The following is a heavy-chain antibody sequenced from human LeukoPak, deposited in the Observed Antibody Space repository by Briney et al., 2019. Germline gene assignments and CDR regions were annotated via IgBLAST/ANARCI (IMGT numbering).Heavy chain of an antibody. CDR3: ARGGDGYSYVLPDY. Sequence: GGSLRLSGAASGFTFDDYGMSWVRQAPGKGLEWVSGINWNGGSTGYADSVKGRFTISRDNAKNSLYLQMNSLRAEDTALYYCARGGDGYSYVLPDYWGQGTLVTVSS. V-gene: IGHV3-20*04. D-gene: IGHD5-18*01. CDR2: INWNGGST. J-gene: IGHJ4*02. CDR1: GFTFDDYG.